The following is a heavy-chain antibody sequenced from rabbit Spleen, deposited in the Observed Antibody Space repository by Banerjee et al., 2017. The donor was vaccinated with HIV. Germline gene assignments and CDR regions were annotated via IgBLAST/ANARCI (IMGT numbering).Heavy chain of an antibody. CDR1: GFSFSPNYY. CDR2: INTATGKA. CDR3: ARDSGSSFSSYGMDL. J-gene: IGHJ6*01. D-gene: IGHD8-1*01. Sequence: QSLEESGGDLVKPGAALTLTCTASGFSFSPNYYMCWDRQVPGKGLDWIACINTATGKAVYASWAKGRFPISKTSSTTVTLQLTSLTSADTATYFCARDSGSSFSSYGMDLWGPGTLVTVS. V-gene: IGHV1S40*01.